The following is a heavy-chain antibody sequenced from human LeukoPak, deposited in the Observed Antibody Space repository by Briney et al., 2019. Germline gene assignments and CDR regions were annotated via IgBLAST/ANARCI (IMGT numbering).Heavy chain of an antibody. CDR1: GFTFRKYW. D-gene: IGHD6-13*01. J-gene: IGHJ4*02. Sequence: PGGSLRLSCAASGFTFRKYWLHWVRQAPGKGLVWVSRINPDDGSTSYADSVKGRFTISRDNAKNSLFLQMSSLRVEDTAVYYCARESSGIAATDKIDFWGQGTLVTVSS. V-gene: IGHV3-74*01. CDR3: ARESSGIAATDKIDF. CDR2: INPDDGST.